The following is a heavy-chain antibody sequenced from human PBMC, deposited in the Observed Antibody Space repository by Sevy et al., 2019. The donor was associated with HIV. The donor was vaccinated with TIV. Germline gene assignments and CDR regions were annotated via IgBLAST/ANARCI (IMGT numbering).Heavy chain of an antibody. Sequence: GGSLRLSCAASGFTFSSYGMSWVRQAPGKGLEWVSGISGSGDRTNYAGSVKGRFTISRDNSKEKLYLQMNSPRAEDTAVYYCAKGGCSGGRCRYEEYFHHWGQGTLVTVSS. V-gene: IGHV3-23*01. CDR2: ISGSGDRT. D-gene: IGHD2-15*01. J-gene: IGHJ1*01. CDR3: AKGGCSGGRCRYEEYFHH. CDR1: GFTFSSYG.